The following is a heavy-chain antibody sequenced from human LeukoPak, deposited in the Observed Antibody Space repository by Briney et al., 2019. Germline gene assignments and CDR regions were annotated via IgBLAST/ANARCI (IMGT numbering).Heavy chain of an antibody. CDR2: IYYSGST. CDR3: ARDLGVAFDY. Sequence: KPSETLTLTCTVSGGSISSYYWSWIRQPPGKGLEWIGYIYYSGSTNYNPSLKSRVTISVDTSKNQFSLKLSSVTAADTAVYYCARDLGVAFDYWGQGTLVTVSS. D-gene: IGHD3-3*01. CDR1: GGSISSYY. V-gene: IGHV4-59*01. J-gene: IGHJ4*02.